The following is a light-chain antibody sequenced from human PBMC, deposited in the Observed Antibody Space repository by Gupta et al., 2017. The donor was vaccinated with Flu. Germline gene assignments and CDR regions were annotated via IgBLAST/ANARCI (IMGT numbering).Light chain of an antibody. CDR2: DDS. J-gene: IGLJ2*01. CDR3: QVWDGSAYHVV. Sequence: SYVLTQPPSVSLAPGQTARITCGGNNIGSKSVQWYAQRQGQAPLLFVYDDSDRPSGIPERFSGSNSGNTATLTISRVDAGDEADYYCQVWDGSAYHVVFGGGTRLTVL. CDR1: NIGSKS. V-gene: IGLV3-21*02.